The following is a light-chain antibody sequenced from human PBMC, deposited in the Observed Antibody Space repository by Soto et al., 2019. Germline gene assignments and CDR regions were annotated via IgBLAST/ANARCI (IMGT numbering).Light chain of an antibody. CDR1: QGISSN. V-gene: IGKV1-9*01. CDR3: QQFNSYPST. Sequence: DIQLTQSPSFLSASVGDRVTITCRASQGISSNLAWYQQKPGNAPNLLIYAASALQSGVPSRFSGSGSGTEFTLTISSLQPDDFANYCCQQFNSYPSTFGKGTRMEIK. CDR2: AAS. J-gene: IGKJ5*01.